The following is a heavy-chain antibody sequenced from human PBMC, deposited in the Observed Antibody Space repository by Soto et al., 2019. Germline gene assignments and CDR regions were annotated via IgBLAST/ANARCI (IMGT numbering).Heavy chain of an antibody. Sequence: QVQLVQSGAEVQKPGSSVKVSCKASGGTFSSYAISWVRQAPGQGLEWMGGIIPIFGTANYAQKFQGRVKITADEPTSTAYMELSSLSSQDTAVYYCARVGAPDSYGQNWYFYLWGRGTLVTVSS. D-gene: IGHD5-18*01. CDR2: IIPIFGTA. CDR3: ARVGAPDSYGQNWYFYL. V-gene: IGHV1-69*01. CDR1: GGTFSSYA. J-gene: IGHJ2*01.